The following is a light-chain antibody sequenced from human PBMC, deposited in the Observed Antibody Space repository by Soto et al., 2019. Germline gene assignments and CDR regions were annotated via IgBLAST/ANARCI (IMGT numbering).Light chain of an antibody. J-gene: IGKJ2*01. CDR2: DAS. CDR3: QQRSNWPPYT. CDR1: QSVSSY. V-gene: IGKV3-11*01. Sequence: GKRATLSCRASQSVSSYLAWYQQKPGQAPRLLIYDASNRATGIPARFSGSGSGTDFTLTISSLEPEDFAVYYCQQRSNWPPYTFGQGTKLEIK.